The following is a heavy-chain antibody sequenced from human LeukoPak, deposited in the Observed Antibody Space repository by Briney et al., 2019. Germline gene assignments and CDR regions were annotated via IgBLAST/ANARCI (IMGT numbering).Heavy chain of an antibody. CDR1: GGSISSSNW. CDR2: IYLRGNT. J-gene: IGHJ4*02. Sequence: SGTLSLTCAISGGSISSSNWWAWVRQPPGKGLEWVGEIYLRGNTNYNPSLESRVTISVDESKTQLSLRLESVTAADTAVYYCARGTITTVTDSWGPGTLVTVSS. V-gene: IGHV4-4*02. CDR3: ARGTITTVTDS. D-gene: IGHD4-17*01.